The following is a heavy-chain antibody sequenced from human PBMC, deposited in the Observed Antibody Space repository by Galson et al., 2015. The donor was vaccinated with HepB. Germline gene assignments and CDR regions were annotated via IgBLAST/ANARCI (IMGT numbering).Heavy chain of an antibody. Sequence: SVKVSCKASGYTFTSYYMHWVRQAPGQGLEWMGIINPSGGSTSYAQKFQGRVTMTRDTSTSTVYMELSSLRSEDTAVYYCARDGSITMIYALKSYFDYWGQGTLVTVSS. J-gene: IGHJ4*02. D-gene: IGHD3-22*01. CDR2: INPSGGST. CDR1: GYTFTSYY. CDR3: ARDGSITMIYALKSYFDY. V-gene: IGHV1-46*01.